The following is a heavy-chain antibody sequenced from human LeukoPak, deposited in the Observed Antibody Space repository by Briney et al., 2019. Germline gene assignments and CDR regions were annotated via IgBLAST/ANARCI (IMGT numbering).Heavy chain of an antibody. D-gene: IGHD5-12*01. Sequence: GGSLRLSCAASGFTFSSYSMNWVRQAPGKGLEWVSYISSSSSTIYYADSVKGRFTISRDNAKNSLYLQMNSLGAEDTAVYYCARSLDSGYDDYYYYYMDVWGKGTTVTVSS. CDR1: GFTFSSYS. J-gene: IGHJ6*03. V-gene: IGHV3-48*04. CDR2: ISSSSSTI. CDR3: ARSLDSGYDDYYYYYMDV.